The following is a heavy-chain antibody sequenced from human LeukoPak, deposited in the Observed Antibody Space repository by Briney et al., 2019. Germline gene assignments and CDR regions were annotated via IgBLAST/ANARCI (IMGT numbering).Heavy chain of an antibody. CDR3: AREMGPYYYYMDV. CDR1: GGSISSGGYY. V-gene: IGHV4-31*03. J-gene: IGHJ6*03. CDR2: IYYSGST. D-gene: IGHD2-8*01. Sequence: LSLTCTVSGGSISSGGYYWSWIRQHPGKGLEWIGYIYYSGSTYYNPSLKSRVTISVDTSKNQFSLKLSSVTAADTAVYYCAREMGPYYYYMDVWGKGTTVTVSS.